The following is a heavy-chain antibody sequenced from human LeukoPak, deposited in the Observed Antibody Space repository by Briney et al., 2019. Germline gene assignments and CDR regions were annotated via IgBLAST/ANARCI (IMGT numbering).Heavy chain of an antibody. D-gene: IGHD6-19*01. Sequence: EASVKVSCKASGGTFSSYAISWVRQAPGQGLEWMGGIIPIFGTANYAQKFQGRVTITADKSTSTAYMELSSLRSEDTAVYYCARTTVAGIRYYYYMDVWGKGTTVTVSS. CDR2: IIPIFGTA. CDR1: GGTFSSYA. J-gene: IGHJ6*03. CDR3: ARTTVAGIRYYYYMDV. V-gene: IGHV1-69*06.